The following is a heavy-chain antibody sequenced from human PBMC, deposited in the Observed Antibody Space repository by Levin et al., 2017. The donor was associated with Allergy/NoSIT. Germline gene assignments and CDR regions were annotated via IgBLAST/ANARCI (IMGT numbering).Heavy chain of an antibody. CDR2: ISSSGSTI. V-gene: IGHV3-11*01. D-gene: IGHD5-12*01. J-gene: IGHJ5*02. Sequence: KSGGSLRLSCAASGFTFSDYYMSWIRQAPGKGLEWVSYISSSGSTIYYADSVKGRFTISRDNAKNSLYLQMNSLRAEDTAVYYCAREPIEIRGSSRFDPWGQGTLVTVSS. CDR1: GFTFSDYY. CDR3: AREPIEIRGSSRFDP.